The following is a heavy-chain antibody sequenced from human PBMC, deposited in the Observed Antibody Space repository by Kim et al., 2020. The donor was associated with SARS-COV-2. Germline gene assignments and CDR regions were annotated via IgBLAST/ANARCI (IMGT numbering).Heavy chain of an antibody. V-gene: IGHV4-39*07. CDR3: AGWRLSYGSGGWFDP. D-gene: IGHD3-10*01. J-gene: IGHJ5*02. Sequence: PPPKSRVTIPVDTSKNQFSLKLSSVTAADTTVYYCAGWRLSYGSGGWFDPWGQGTLVTVSS.